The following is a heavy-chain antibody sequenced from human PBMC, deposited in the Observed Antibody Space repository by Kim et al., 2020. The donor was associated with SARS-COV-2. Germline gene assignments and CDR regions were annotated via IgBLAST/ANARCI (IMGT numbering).Heavy chain of an antibody. D-gene: IGHD3-22*01. J-gene: IGHJ5*02. V-gene: IGHV4-39*01. Sequence: KSRVTISVDTSKNQFSLKLSSVTAADTAVYYCARQGYYDSSGYYSNWFDPWGQGTLVTVSS. CDR3: ARQGYYDSSGYYSNWFDP.